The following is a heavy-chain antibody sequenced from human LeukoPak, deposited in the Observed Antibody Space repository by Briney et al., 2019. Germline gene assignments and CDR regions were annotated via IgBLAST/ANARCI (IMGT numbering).Heavy chain of an antibody. V-gene: IGHV3-48*02. CDR3: ARDQQWPIVHYFDH. CDR1: GFTFTSYS. J-gene: IGHJ4*02. Sequence: AGSLRLSSPASGFTFTSYSVIWDRQAPGKGLEWVSYVSSSGTTTYYADSVKGRFTISRDNAKNSLYLQMNSLRDEDTAVYYCARDQQWPIVHYFDHWGQGILVTVSS. D-gene: IGHD6-19*01. CDR2: VSSSGTTT.